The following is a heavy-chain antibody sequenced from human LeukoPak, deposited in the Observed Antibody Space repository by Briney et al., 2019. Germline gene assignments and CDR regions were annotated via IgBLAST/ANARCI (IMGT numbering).Heavy chain of an antibody. CDR1: GYTFTDHY. J-gene: IGHJ4*02. V-gene: IGHV1-2*07. D-gene: IGHD3-22*01. CDR2: INPNSGGI. Sequence: ASVKVSCKASGYTFTDHYMHWVRQAPGQGPEWMGWINPNSGGINDYAHKFQGRVTMTSDTSTSTVYMELSSLTSEDTAVYYCARDRKTSLHDTVFETFDWWGQGTQVTVSS. CDR3: ARDRKTSLHDTVFETFDW.